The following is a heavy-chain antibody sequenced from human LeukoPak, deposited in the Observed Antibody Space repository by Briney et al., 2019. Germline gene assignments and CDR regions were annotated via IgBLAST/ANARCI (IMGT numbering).Heavy chain of an antibody. D-gene: IGHD2-21*02. J-gene: IGHJ4*02. CDR1: GGTFSSYT. CDR3: ASHGQAYCSGDCYFDY. Sequence: GASVKVSCKASGGTFSSYTISWVRQAPGQGLEWMGRIIPILGIANYAQKFQGRVTITADKSTSTAYMELSSLRSEDTAVYYCASHGQAYCSGDCYFDYWGQGTLVTVSS. V-gene: IGHV1-69*02. CDR2: IIPILGIA.